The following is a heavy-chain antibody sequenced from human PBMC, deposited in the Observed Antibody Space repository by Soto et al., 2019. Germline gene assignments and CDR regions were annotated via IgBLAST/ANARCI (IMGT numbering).Heavy chain of an antibody. Sequence: QVQLQESGPGLVKPSQTLSLTCTVSGGSISSGDYYWSWIRQPPGKGLEWIGYIYYSGSTYYNPSLKRRVTISVDTSTTQFPLKLSSVTAADTAVYYCARERPDGSRLDPWGQGTLVTVSS. CDR1: GGSISSGDYY. V-gene: IGHV4-30-4*01. CDR2: IYYSGST. D-gene: IGHD6-13*01. CDR3: ARERPDGSRLDP. J-gene: IGHJ5*02.